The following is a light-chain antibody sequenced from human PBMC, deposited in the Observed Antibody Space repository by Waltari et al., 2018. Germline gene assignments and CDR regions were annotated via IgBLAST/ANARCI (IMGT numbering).Light chain of an antibody. CDR2: NND. CDR1: SSNIGSNP. J-gene: IGLJ2*01. Sequence: QSVVTQPPSASGTPGQRVTISCSGGSSNIGSNPVNWYQQPPGTAPKLLSYNNDQRPSGCPDGFTGYKAGTSASLAISGLQSEDETDYYCAAWDDNLNGVVFGGGTKLSVL. V-gene: IGLV1-44*01. CDR3: AAWDDNLNGVV.